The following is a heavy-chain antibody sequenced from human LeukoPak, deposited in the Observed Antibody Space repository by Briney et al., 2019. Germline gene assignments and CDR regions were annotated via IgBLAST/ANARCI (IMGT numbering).Heavy chain of an antibody. Sequence: GGSLRLSCAASGFTFSTNSMNWVRQAPGKGLEWVSYISSSSNMIYYADSVKGRFTISRDNAKNSLYLQMNSLRAEDTAVYYCARSNLGDFEWLLSFGYWGQGTLVTVSS. D-gene: IGHD3-9*01. CDR3: ARSNLGDFEWLLSFGY. CDR1: GFTFSTNS. J-gene: IGHJ4*02. CDR2: ISSSSNMI. V-gene: IGHV3-48*01.